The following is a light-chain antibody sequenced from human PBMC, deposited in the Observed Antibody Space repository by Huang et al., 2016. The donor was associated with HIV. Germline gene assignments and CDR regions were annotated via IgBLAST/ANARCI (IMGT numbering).Light chain of an antibody. CDR3: QQYNNWPRT. V-gene: IGKV3-15*01. Sequence: EIVMTQSPATLSVSPGERATLSCRASQSVSSNLAWYQQKPGQAPRLLIYGASTRATGIPARFSGSGSGTEFTLTISSLQSEDFAVYYWQQYNNWPRTFGQGTKVEI. CDR1: QSVSSN. J-gene: IGKJ1*01. CDR2: GAS.